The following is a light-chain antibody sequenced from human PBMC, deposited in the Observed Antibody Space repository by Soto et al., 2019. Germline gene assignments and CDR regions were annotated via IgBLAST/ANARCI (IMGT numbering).Light chain of an antibody. V-gene: IGKV1-5*03. J-gene: IGKJ1*01. CDR2: KAS. CDR3: QQYNCLWT. CDR1: QSISSW. Sequence: DIQMTQSPSTLSASVGDRVTITCRASQSISSWLAWYQQKPGKAPKLLIYKASSLESGVPSRFGGSGSGTEFTLTISSLQPDDFATYYCQQYNCLWTFGQGTKVEIK.